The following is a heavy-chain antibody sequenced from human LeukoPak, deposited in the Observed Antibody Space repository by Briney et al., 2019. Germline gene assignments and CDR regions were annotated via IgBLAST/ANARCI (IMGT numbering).Heavy chain of an antibody. CDR1: GYIFTSYY. CDR2: INPSGGST. V-gene: IGHV1-46*01. Sequence: ASVKVSCKASGYIFTSYYIHWVRQAPGQGLEWMGIINPSGGSTTYAQKFQGRVTMTRDTSTSTVYMELSSLRPEDTAVYYCARGGYGGDCSVDYWGQGTLVTVSS. D-gene: IGHD2-21*02. J-gene: IGHJ4*02. CDR3: ARGGYGGDCSVDY.